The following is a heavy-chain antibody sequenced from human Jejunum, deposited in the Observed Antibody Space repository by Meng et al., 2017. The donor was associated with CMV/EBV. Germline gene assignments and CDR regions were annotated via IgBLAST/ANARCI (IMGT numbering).Heavy chain of an antibody. V-gene: IGHV4-30-4*08. J-gene: IGHJ5*02. CDR1: GASLKSMHYF. D-gene: IGHD1-20*01. Sequence: DAGPAHVHPSPTLLLTCSVHGASLKSMHYFWNWVRPPPGKGLEFIGYIFYRGNTYYKPSLKSRVSISVDSSKNQFSLNLNSVTAADTAVYYCARAFTLTVKWVDHWGQGDLGPVSS. CDR2: IFYRGNT. CDR3: ARAFTLTVKWVDH.